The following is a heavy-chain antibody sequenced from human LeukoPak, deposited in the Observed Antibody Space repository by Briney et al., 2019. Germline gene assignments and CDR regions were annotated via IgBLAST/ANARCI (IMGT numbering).Heavy chain of an antibody. V-gene: IGHV3-30*18. CDR1: GLTFSNHG. CDR2: ITYDGNIK. D-gene: IGHD2-15*01. J-gene: IGHJ6*04. Sequence: TGGSLRLSCAASGLTFSNHGMHWVRQAPGKGLEWVAVITYDGNIKYYADSVKGRFTISRDNSKNTVYLQMNSLRAEDTAMYYCAKKASRYCSGDSCHNYYYGLDVWGKGTTVTVSS. CDR3: AKKASRYCSGDSCHNYYYGLDV.